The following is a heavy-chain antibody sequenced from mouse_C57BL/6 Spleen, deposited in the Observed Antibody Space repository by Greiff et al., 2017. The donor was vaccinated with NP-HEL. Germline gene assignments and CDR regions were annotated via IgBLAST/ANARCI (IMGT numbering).Heavy chain of an antibody. V-gene: IGHV1-42*01. J-gene: IGHJ4*01. D-gene: IGHD2-5*01. Sequence: VQLKESGPELVKPGASVKISCKASGYSFTGYYMNWVKQSPEKSLEWIGEINPSTGGTTYNQKFKAKATLTVDKSSSTAYMQLKSLTSEDSAVYYCAREGAYYSNYEDYAMDYWGQGTSVTVSS. CDR1: GYSFTGYY. CDR2: INPSTGGT. CDR3: AREGAYYSNYEDYAMDY.